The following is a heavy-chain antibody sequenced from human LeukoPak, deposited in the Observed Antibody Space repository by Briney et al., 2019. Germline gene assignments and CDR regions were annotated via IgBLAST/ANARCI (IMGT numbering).Heavy chain of an antibody. V-gene: IGHV3-30*18. J-gene: IGHJ6*02. CDR2: ISYDGSNK. Sequence: GGSLRLSCAASGFTFSSYGMHWVRQAPGKGLEGVAVISYDGSNKYYADSVKGRFTISRDNSKNTLYLQMNSLRAEDTAVYYCAKDLRGYYYGSGSSLYYYYGMDVWGQGTTVTVSS. CDR1: GFTFSSYG. CDR3: AKDLRGYYYGSGSSLYYYYGMDV. D-gene: IGHD3-10*01.